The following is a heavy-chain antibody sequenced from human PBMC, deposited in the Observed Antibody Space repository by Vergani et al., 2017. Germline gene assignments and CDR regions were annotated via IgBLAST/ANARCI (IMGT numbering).Heavy chain of an antibody. J-gene: IGHJ3*02. D-gene: IGHD2-2*01. V-gene: IGHV3-21*01. Sequence: EVQLVESGGGLVKPGGSLRLSCAASGFTFSSCSMNWVRQAPGKGLEWVSSISSSSSYIYYADSVKGRFTISRDNAKNSLYLQMNSLRAEDTAVYYCARVGCSSTSCTRDAFDIWGQGTMVTVSS. CDR1: GFTFSSCS. CDR2: ISSSSSYI. CDR3: ARVGCSSTSCTRDAFDI.